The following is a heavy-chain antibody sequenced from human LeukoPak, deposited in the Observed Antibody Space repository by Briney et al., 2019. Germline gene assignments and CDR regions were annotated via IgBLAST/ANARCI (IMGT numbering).Heavy chain of an antibody. V-gene: IGHV4-4*07. CDR1: GGSISSYY. Sequence: SETLSLTCTVSGGSISSYYWSWIRQPAGKGLEWIGRIYSSGSTNYNPSLKSRVTMSVDTSKNQVPLKLTSVTAADTAVYYCARAGEHSSSPFEYWGQGILVTVSS. CDR2: IYSSGST. D-gene: IGHD6-6*01. CDR3: ARAGEHSSSPFEY. J-gene: IGHJ4*02.